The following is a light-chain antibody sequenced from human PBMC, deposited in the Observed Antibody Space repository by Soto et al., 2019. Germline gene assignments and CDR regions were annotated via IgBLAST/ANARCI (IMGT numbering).Light chain of an antibody. CDR3: EQHVNSVYI. CDR1: QTIIGNY. V-gene: IGKV3-20*01. CDR2: GAS. Sequence: ESVLTQSPGTLSLSPGERATLSCRASQTIIGNYLAWYQQKPGQAPRLLIYGASNRATGVPDRFSGSYSGTDFSLTITRLDPEDFAVYYCEQHVNSVYIFGQGTRLEIK. J-gene: IGKJ2*01.